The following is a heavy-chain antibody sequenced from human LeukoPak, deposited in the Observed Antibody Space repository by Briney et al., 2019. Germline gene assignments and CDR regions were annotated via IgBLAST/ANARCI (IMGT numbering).Heavy chain of an antibody. J-gene: IGHJ6*02. CDR2: IYYSGST. Sequence: SETLSLTCTVSGGSISSGGYYWSWIRQHPGKGLEWIGYIYYSGSTYYNPSLKSRVTISVDTSRNQFSLKLSSVTAADTAVYYCARWSIGELPSHPGYGMDVWGQGTTVTVSS. V-gene: IGHV4-31*03. D-gene: IGHD1-26*01. CDR1: GGSISSGGYY. CDR3: ARWSIGELPSHPGYGMDV.